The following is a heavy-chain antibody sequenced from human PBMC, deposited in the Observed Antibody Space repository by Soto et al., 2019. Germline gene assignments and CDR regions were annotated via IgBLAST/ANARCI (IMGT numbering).Heavy chain of an antibody. CDR1: GFTFSSYA. D-gene: IGHD4-17*01. J-gene: IGHJ6*02. CDR3: AKMGSDDPTTVTTYYYYYGMDV. Sequence: GGSLRLSCAASGFTFSSYAMSWVRQAPGKGLEWVSAISGSGGSTYYADSVKGRFTISRDNSKNTLYLQMNSLRAEDTAVYYCAKMGSDDPTTVTTYYYYYGMDVWGQGTTVTVSS. CDR2: ISGSGGST. V-gene: IGHV3-23*01.